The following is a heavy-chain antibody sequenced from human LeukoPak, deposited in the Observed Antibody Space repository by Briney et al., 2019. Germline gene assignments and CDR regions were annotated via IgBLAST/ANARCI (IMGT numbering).Heavy chain of an antibody. Sequence: PSETLSLTCTVSGGSISSSSYYWGWIRQPPGKGLEWIGSIYYSGSTYYNPSLKSRVTISVDTSKNQFSLKLSSVTAADTAVYYCARHDRAAAGVDYWGQGTLVTVSS. CDR1: GGSISSSSYY. V-gene: IGHV4-39*01. CDR2: IYYSGST. J-gene: IGHJ4*02. D-gene: IGHD6-13*01. CDR3: ARHDRAAAGVDY.